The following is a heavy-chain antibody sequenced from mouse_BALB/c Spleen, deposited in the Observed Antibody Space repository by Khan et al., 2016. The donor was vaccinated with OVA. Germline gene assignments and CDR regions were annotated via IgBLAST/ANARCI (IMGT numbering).Heavy chain of an antibody. CDR1: GFSLNNYS. CDR2: IWSAGST. J-gene: IGHJ3*01. CDR3: DRRCKDYGRGAVFAY. V-gene: IGHV2-2*02. Sequence: QVQLKESGPGLVQPSQNLSITCTVSGFSLNNYSVHWVRQSPGKGLEWLGVIWSAGSTDYNAAFISRLTISKDNSRSPVFFKMNSLQPNDTAIYYCDRRCKDYGRGAVFAYWGQGTLVTVSA. D-gene: IGHD2-4*01.